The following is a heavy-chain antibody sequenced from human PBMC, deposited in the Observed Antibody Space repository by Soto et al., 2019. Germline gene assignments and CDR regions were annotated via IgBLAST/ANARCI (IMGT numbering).Heavy chain of an antibody. CDR2: IIPIFGTA. J-gene: IGHJ4*02. Sequence: GASVKVSCKASGGTFSSYAISWVRQAPGQGFEWMGGIIPIFGTANYAQKFQGRVTITADKSTSTAYMELSSLRSEDTAVYYCARDGLMAPTSYFDYWGQGTLVTVS. CDR1: GGTFSSYA. CDR3: ARDGLMAPTSYFDY. D-gene: IGHD2-8*01. V-gene: IGHV1-69*06.